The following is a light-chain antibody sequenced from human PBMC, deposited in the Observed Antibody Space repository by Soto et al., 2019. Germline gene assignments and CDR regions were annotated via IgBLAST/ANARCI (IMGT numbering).Light chain of an antibody. V-gene: IGKV3-20*01. CDR3: QQYGSSSMYT. Sequence: EIGLTQSPGTPSLSPGERATLSCRASQSVSSSYLAWYQQKPGQAPRLLIYETSNRATGIPDRFSGSGSGADFTLTISRLEPEDFAVYYCQQYGSSSMYTFGQGTKLEIK. J-gene: IGKJ2*01. CDR2: ETS. CDR1: QSVSSSY.